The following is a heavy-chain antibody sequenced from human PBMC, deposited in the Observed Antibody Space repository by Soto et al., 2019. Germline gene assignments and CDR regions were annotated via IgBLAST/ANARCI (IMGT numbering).Heavy chain of an antibody. J-gene: IGHJ4*02. V-gene: IGHV4-4*07. Sequence: PSETLSLSCTVYGGSISSYYWSWIRQPAGKGLEWIGRIYTSGSTNYNPSLKSRVTMSVDTSKNQFSLKLSSVTAADTAVYYCARVSSPTILTGYFDYWGPGTLVTVSS. CDR3: ARVSSPTILTGYFDY. CDR1: GGSISSYY. D-gene: IGHD3-9*01. CDR2: IYTSGST.